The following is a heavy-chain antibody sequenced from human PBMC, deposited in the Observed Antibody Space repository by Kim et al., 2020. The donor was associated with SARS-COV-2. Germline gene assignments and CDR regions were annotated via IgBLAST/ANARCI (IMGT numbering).Heavy chain of an antibody. V-gene: IGHV4-39*01. D-gene: IGHD1-20*01. J-gene: IGHJ4*02. CDR3: ARHPNWNFDY. Sequence: GRPNYTPDLKRRATISVETSKNQFSLKLSAVTAADTAGYYWARHPNWNFDYWGQGTLVTVSS. CDR2: GRP.